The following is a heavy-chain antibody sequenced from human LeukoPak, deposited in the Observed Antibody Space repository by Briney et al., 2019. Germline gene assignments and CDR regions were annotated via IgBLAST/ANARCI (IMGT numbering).Heavy chain of an antibody. CDR3: ARVNNYYDSSGYYYNDAFDI. CDR1: RGSISSGSYY. V-gene: IGHV4-61*01. J-gene: IGHJ3*02. Sequence: SETLSLTCTVSRGSISSGSYYWSWIRQPPGKGLEWIGYIYYSGSTNYNPSLKSRVTISVDTSKNQFSLKLSSVTAADTAVYYCARVNNYYDSSGYYYNDAFDIWGQGTMVTVSS. CDR2: IYYSGST. D-gene: IGHD3-22*01.